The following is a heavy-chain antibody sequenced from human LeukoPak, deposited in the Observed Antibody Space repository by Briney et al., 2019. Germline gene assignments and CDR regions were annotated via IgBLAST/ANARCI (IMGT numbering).Heavy chain of an antibody. CDR1: GGSISSYY. V-gene: IGHV4-59*08. D-gene: IGHD6-13*01. CDR2: IYYSGST. CDR3: ARHSTIAGTEYAFDI. J-gene: IGHJ3*02. Sequence: SGTLSLTCPVSGGSISSYYWGWTRRPPGKGLGWIGYIYYSGSTNYNPSLKSRVTISVDTSKNQSSLKLSSVTAADTAVYYCARHSTIAGTEYAFDIWGQGTMVTVSS.